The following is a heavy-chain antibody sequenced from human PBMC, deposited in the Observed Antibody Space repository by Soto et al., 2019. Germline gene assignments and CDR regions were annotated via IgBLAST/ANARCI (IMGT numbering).Heavy chain of an antibody. D-gene: IGHD6-6*01. Sequence: QVQMVESGGGVVQPGRSLRLSCAASGFSFSTYGMHWVRQATGKGLEWMAVISNDGSNKYYADSVKGRFTISRDNSKDMLFLQMNRLRGEDTAIYYCAKVIRADSTSSNFYYYSGMDVWGQGTTVTVSS. CDR3: AKVIRADSTSSNFYYYSGMDV. V-gene: IGHV3-30*18. J-gene: IGHJ6*02. CDR1: GFSFSTYG. CDR2: ISNDGSNK.